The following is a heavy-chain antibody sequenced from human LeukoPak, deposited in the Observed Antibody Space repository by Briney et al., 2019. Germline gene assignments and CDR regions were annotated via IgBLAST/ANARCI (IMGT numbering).Heavy chain of an antibody. V-gene: IGHV1-69*05. Sequence: SVKLSCKASGGTFSSYSISWVRQAPGQGLEWMGGIIPIFGTANYAQKFKGRVTITTDESTSTAYMEMSSLRSEDTAVYYCARDGGEIELWPHFDYWGQGTLVTVSS. J-gene: IGHJ4*02. CDR1: GGTFSSYS. CDR2: IIPIFGTA. CDR3: ARDGGEIELWPHFDY. D-gene: IGHD5-18*01.